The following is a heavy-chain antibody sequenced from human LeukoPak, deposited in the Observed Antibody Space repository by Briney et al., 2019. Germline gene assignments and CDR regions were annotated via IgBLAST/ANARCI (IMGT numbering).Heavy chain of an antibody. CDR1: GYTLTDYY. V-gene: IGHV1-2*02. J-gene: IGHJ4*02. CDR2: INPNSGDT. D-gene: IGHD1-26*01. Sequence: VSVKVSCKASGYTLTDYYMHWVRQAPGQGLEWMGWINPNSGDTNYAQKFQGRVTMTRDTSISTAYMELSRLTSDDTAVYYCARDWRGSYFPDFWGQGTLVTVSS. CDR3: ARDWRGSYFPDF.